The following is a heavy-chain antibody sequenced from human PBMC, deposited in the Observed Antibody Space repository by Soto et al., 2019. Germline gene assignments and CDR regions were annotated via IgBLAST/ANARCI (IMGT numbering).Heavy chain of an antibody. D-gene: IGHD3-10*01. CDR3: ARELFSNAFDI. Sequence: ASVKVSCKASGGTFSSYAISWVRQAPGQRLEWMGGINAGNGKTKYSQKFQGRVTITRDTSASTAYMELSSLRSEDTAVYYCARELFSNAFDIWGQGTMVTVS. CDR2: INAGNGKT. V-gene: IGHV1-3*01. J-gene: IGHJ3*02. CDR1: GGTFSSYA.